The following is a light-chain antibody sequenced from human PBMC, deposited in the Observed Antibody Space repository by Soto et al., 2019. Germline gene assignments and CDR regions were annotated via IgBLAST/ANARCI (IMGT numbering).Light chain of an antibody. CDR1: SSDLVGYNY. Sequence: SALSQHPTTSGSPGQSVTLSCPRTSSDLVGYNYVSWYQHHPGKAPKLMIYXVSXXPSGVPDRFSGSKSGNTASLTVSGLQAEDEADYYCSSYAGSNNPPYVFGTGTKVTVL. V-gene: IGLV2-8*01. CDR3: SSYAGSNNPPYV. CDR2: XVS. J-gene: IGLJ1*01.